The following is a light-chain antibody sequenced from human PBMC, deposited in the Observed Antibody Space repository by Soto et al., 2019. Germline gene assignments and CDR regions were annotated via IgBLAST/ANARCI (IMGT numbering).Light chain of an antibody. CDR3: SSYTSATTYV. CDR1: SSDVGAYNY. V-gene: IGLV2-14*01. J-gene: IGLJ1*01. Sequence: QSALTQPASVSGSPGQSITISCTGTSSDVGAYNYDSWYQQHPGKVPKLIIYDVNNRPSGVSNRFSGSKSVNTASLTISGLQTEDEADYYCSSYTSATTYVFGTGTKLTVL. CDR2: DVN.